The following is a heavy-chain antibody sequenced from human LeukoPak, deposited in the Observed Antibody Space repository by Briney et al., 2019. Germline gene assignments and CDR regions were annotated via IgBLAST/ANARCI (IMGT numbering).Heavy chain of an antibody. Sequence: ASVKVSCKASGGTFSSYAISWVRQAPGQGLEWMGGIIPIFGTANYAQKFQGRVTITTDESTSTGYIELSSLRSEDTAVYYCARSSGDMITFGGVIVSGNALDYWGQGTLVTVSS. D-gene: IGHD3-16*02. CDR3: ARSSGDMITFGGVIVSGNALDY. V-gene: IGHV1-69*05. CDR1: GGTFSSYA. J-gene: IGHJ4*02. CDR2: IIPIFGTA.